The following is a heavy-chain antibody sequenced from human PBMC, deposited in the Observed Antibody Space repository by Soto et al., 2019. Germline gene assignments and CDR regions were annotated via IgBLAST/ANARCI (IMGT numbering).Heavy chain of an antibody. CDR3: ARLYYDFRSGYPIYFDY. J-gene: IGHJ4*02. CDR1: GFTFSSDA. V-gene: IGHV3-23*01. D-gene: IGHD3-3*01. Sequence: ETLSLSCAASGFTFSSDAMSWVRQAPGRGLEWVSSISAGGGTTFYADSVRGRFTISRDNSKNTLYLQMNSLRAEDTALYYCARLYYDFRSGYPIYFDYWGQGTLVTVSS. CDR2: ISAGGGTT.